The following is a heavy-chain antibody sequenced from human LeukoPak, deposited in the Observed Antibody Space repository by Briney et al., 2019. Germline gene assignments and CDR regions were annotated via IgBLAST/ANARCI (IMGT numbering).Heavy chain of an antibody. J-gene: IGHJ6*02. CDR2: INPNSGGT. CDR3: ARVAQSGSYHSHYYYYYYGMDV. Sequence: ASVKVSCTASGYTFTGYYMHWVRQAPGQGLEWMGWINPNSGGTNYAQKFQGRVTMTRDTSISTAYMELRSLRSDDTAVYYCARVAQSGSYHSHYYYYYYGMDVWGQGTTVTVSS. D-gene: IGHD1-26*01. CDR1: GYTFTGYY. V-gene: IGHV1-2*02.